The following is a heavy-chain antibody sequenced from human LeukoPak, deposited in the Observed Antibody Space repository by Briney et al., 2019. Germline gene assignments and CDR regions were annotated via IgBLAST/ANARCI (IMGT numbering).Heavy chain of an antibody. V-gene: IGHV3-20*04. J-gene: IGHJ4*02. Sequence: GGSLRLSCAASGFTFDAFGMTWVRQAPGKGLEWVSAIRGDAGSTGYADSVKGQFTIPRDNAKNSLYLQMNSLRVEDTALYYCARVWAWGSGNYFDNWGQGTLVTVSS. CDR2: IRGDAGST. D-gene: IGHD7-27*01. CDR1: GFTFDAFG. CDR3: ARVWAWGSGNYFDN.